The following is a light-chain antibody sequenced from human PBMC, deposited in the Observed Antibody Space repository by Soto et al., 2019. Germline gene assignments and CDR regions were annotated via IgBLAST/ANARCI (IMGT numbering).Light chain of an antibody. Sequence: EVVMTQSPATLSVSPGESATLSCRASQSVSSLLAWYQQKPGQAPRLLIYGASTRATGIPDRFSASGSGTEFALTISSLQSGDFAVYYCQQYNNWPLTFGGGTKVEIK. CDR2: GAS. CDR3: QQYNNWPLT. V-gene: IGKV3-15*01. CDR1: QSVSSL. J-gene: IGKJ4*01.